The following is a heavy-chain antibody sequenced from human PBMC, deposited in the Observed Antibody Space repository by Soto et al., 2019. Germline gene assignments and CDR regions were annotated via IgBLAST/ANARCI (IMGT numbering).Heavy chain of an antibody. CDR3: AREVRGMDV. V-gene: IGHV3-48*02. J-gene: IGHJ6*02. CDR1: GFTFNTFI. Sequence: TGGSLRLSCAASGFTFNTFIMNWVRQAPGKGLEWVSYITGSSNTIYYADSVKGRFTISRDNAKNSLYLQMNSLRDEDTAVYYCAREVRGMDVWGQGIPVTVSS. CDR2: ITGSSNTI. D-gene: IGHD3-10*01.